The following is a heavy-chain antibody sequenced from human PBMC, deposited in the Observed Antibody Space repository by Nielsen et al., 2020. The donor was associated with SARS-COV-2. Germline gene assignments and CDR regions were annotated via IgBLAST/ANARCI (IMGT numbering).Heavy chain of an antibody. CDR2: ISGSGGTT. CDR1: GLTFSSYA. V-gene: IGHV3-23*01. J-gene: IGHJ3*01. Sequence: GESLKISCAASGLTFSSYAMSWVRQVPGKGLEWVPDISGSGGTTSYADSVKGRFTISRDNSKNTLFLQMDGLRVEDTAMYYCAKDSDRWVQFVGDAFDLWGQGTMVTVSS. D-gene: IGHD5-24*01. CDR3: AKDSDRWVQFVGDAFDL.